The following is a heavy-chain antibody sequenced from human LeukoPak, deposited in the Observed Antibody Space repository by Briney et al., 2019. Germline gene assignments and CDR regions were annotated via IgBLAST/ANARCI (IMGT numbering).Heavy chain of an antibody. V-gene: IGHV3-33*06. Sequence: GRFTISRDNSKNTLYLQMNSLRAEDTAVYYCAKDLRRYNWNDGPFDYWGQGTLVTVSS. D-gene: IGHD1-1*01. J-gene: IGHJ4*02. CDR3: AKDLRRYNWNDGPFDY.